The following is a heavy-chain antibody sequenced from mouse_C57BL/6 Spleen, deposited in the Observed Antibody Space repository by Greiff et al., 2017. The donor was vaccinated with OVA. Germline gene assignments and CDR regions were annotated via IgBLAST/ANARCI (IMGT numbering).Heavy chain of an antibody. CDR2: IDPEDGDT. J-gene: IGHJ1*03. V-gene: IGHV14-1*01. D-gene: IGHD1-1*01. Sequence: VQLQQSGAELVRPGASVKLSCTASGFNIKDYYMHWVKQRPEQGLEWIGRIDPEDGDTEYAPKFQGKATMTADTSSNTAYLQLSSLTSENTAVYYCTLEGVVATRHVDVWGTGTTVTVSS. CDR1: GFNIKDYY. CDR3: TLEGVVATRHVDV.